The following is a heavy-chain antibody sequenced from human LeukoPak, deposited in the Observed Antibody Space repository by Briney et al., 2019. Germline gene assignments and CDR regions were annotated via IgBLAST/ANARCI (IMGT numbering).Heavy chain of an antibody. CDR2: IKQDGSEK. V-gene: IGHV3-7*04. CDR1: GFTFSSYW. CDR3: ARAYSSSWPYYYYYYMDV. J-gene: IGHJ6*03. D-gene: IGHD6-13*01. Sequence: GGSLRLSCAASGFTFSSYWMSWVRQAPGKGLEWVANIKQDGSEKYYVDSVKGRFTISRDNAKNSLYLQMNSLRAEDTAVYYCARAYSSSWPYYYYYYMDVWGKGTTVTVSS.